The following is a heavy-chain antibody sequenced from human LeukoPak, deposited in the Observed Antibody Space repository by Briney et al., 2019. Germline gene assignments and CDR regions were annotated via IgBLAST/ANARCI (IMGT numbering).Heavy chain of an antibody. Sequence: GSLRLSCAASGFTFSSYAMHWVRQAPGKGLEYVSAFSSNGGSTNYSNSVKGRFTISRDNSKHTQYLQMGSLRAEDMAVYYCARGRQVYCSGGSCYWGEPYGFDYWGQGTLVTVCS. D-gene: IGHD2-15*01. CDR2: FSSNGGST. CDR1: GFTFSSYA. V-gene: IGHV3-64*01. CDR3: ARGRQVYCSGGSCYWGEPYGFDY. J-gene: IGHJ4*02.